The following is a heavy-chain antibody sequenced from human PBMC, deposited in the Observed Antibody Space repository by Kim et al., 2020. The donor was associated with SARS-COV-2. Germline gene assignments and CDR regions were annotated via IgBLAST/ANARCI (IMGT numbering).Heavy chain of an antibody. Sequence: ADRRKGRLTLSRDNCKNTLQLEMKSLEAEDTAIYYCAKRVHGDSASDFDYWGQGTLVTVSS. J-gene: IGHJ4*02. CDR3: AKRVHGDSASDFDY. D-gene: IGHD4-17*01. V-gene: IGHV3-23*01.